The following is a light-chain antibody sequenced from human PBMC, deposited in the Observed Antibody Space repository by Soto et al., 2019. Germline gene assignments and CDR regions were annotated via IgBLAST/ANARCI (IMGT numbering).Light chain of an antibody. CDR2: AAS. J-gene: IGKJ1*01. V-gene: IGKV1-39*01. CDR1: QTISSY. Sequence: DIQMTQSPSSLSASVGDRVTITCRASQTISSYLNWYQQKPGKAPKLLIYAASTLESGVPSRFSGNRFGTDFTLTISSLQPEDFAAYYCQQSSRTPWTFGQGTKVEIK. CDR3: QQSSRTPWT.